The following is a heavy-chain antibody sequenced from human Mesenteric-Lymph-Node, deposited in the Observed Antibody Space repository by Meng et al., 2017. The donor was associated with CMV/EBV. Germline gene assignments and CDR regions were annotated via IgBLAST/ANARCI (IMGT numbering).Heavy chain of an antibody. J-gene: IGHJ6*02. Sequence: GGSLRLSCAASGFTFDDYTMHWVRQAPGKGLEWVSLISWDGGSTYYADSVKGRFTISRDNSKNSLYLQMNSLRTEDTALYYCAKDILGIVGATDYGMDVWGQGTTVTVSS. D-gene: IGHD1-26*01. CDR3: AKDILGIVGATDYGMDV. CDR2: ISWDGGST. CDR1: GFTFDDYT. V-gene: IGHV3-43*01.